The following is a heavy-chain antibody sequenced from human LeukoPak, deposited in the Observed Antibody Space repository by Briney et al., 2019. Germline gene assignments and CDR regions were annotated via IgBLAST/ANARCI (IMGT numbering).Heavy chain of an antibody. CDR1: GGSVSTGSYY. J-gene: IGHJ4*02. V-gene: IGHV4-61*02. CDR3: ARETLTVTTDYFDY. Sequence: PSETLSLTCTVSGGSVSTGSYYWSWIRQPAGKGLEWIGRIYTSGSTNYNPSLKSRVTISVDTSKNQFSLKLSSVTAADTAVYYCARETLTVTTDYFDYWGQGTLVTVSS. CDR2: IYTSGST. D-gene: IGHD4-11*01.